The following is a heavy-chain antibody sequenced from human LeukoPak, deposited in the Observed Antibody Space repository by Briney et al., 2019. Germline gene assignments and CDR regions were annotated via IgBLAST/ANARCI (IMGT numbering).Heavy chain of an antibody. CDR3: ARRRGYYYDSSGYCFDY. J-gene: IGHJ4*02. Sequence: SETLSLTCTVSGGSISSGDYYWSWIRQPPGKGLEWIGYIYYSGSTYYNPSLKSRVTISVDTSKNQFSLKLSSVTAADTAVYYCARRRGYYYDSSGYCFDYWGQGTLVTVSS. D-gene: IGHD3-22*01. CDR1: GGSISSGDYY. V-gene: IGHV4-30-4*01. CDR2: IYYSGST.